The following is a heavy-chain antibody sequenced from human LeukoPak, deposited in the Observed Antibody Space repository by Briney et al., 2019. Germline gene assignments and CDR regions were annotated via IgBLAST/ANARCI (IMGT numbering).Heavy chain of an antibody. J-gene: IGHJ4*02. D-gene: IGHD3-22*01. CDR3: ARDGWDYYDSSGYPLWDY. V-gene: IGHV1-46*01. CDR2: INPSGGST. CDR1: GYTFTSCY. Sequence: GASVKVSCKASGYTFTSCYMHWVRQAPGQGLEWMGIINPSGGSTSYAQKFQGRVTMTTDTSTSTAYMELRSLRSDDAAVYYCARDGWDYYDSSGYPLWDYWGQGTLVTVSS.